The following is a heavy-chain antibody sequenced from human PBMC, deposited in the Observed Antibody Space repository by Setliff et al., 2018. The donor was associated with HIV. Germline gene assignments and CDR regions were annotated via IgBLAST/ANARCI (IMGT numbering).Heavy chain of an antibody. CDR3: AKVGLQFLEWLLSTPINYYYYYMDV. CDR2: ISGSGGSA. D-gene: IGHD3-3*01. Sequence: PGGSLRLSCAASGFTFSSYAMNWVRQAPGKGLEWVSTISGSGGSAYYADSVKGRFTISRDNSKNTLYLQMNSLRAEDTAVYYCAKVGLQFLEWLLSTPINYYYYYMDVWGKGTT. CDR1: GFTFSSYA. V-gene: IGHV3-23*01. J-gene: IGHJ6*03.